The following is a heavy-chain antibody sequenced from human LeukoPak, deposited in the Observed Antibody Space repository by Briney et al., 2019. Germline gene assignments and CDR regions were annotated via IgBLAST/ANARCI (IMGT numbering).Heavy chain of an antibody. CDR2: ISNDGRNK. Sequence: PGRSLRLSCTASGFRFSTYVIHWVRQAPGKGLEWAAVISNDGRNKNYAESLKGRSTVSRDNSKNTVYLQMDSLRADDTAIYYCARDLRSRDGYNYGAFDIWGQGTMVTVSS. D-gene: IGHD5-24*01. CDR3: ARDLRSRDGYNYGAFDI. J-gene: IGHJ3*02. V-gene: IGHV3-30*04. CDR1: GFRFSTYV.